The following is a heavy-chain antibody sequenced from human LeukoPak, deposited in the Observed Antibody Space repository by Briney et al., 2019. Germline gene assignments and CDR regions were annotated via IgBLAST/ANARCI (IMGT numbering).Heavy chain of an antibody. CDR2: ISYDGSNK. D-gene: IGHD2-21*02. CDR3: ARLRGSDWYLDY. CDR1: GFSFSSYG. Sequence: GGSLRLSCAASGFSFSSYGMHWVRQAPGKGLGWVAVISYDGSNKYYADSVKGRFTISRDNSKNTLYLQMNSLRAGDTAVYYCARLRGSDWYLDYWGQGTLVTVSS. V-gene: IGHV3-33*01. J-gene: IGHJ4*02.